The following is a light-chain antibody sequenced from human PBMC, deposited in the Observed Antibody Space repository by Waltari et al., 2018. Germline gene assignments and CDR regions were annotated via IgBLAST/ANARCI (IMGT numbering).Light chain of an antibody. J-gene: IGLJ2*01. CDR3: CSYAGRYTSV. CDR2: DVD. CDR1: TSAVGSYHY. Sequence: QSALTQPRSVSGSPGQSVTLSCPGTTSAVGSYHYASWYHHRPGKAPQLVIFDVDKRPSGVPDRFSGSKAGNTASLTISGLQADDEADYYCCSYAGRYTSVFGGGTKVTVL. V-gene: IGLV2-11*01.